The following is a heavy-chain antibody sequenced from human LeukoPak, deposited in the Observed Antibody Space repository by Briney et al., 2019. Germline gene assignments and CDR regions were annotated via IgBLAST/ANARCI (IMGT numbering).Heavy chain of an antibody. CDR2: ISGSGGST. J-gene: IGHJ1*01. CDR1: GFTFSSYA. Sequence: PGGSLRLSCAAAGFTFSSYAMSWVRQAPGKGLEWVSAISGSGGSTYYADSVKGRFTISRDNSKNTLYLQMNSLRAEDTAVYYCAKGGYYYDSSGYYSYFQHWGQGTLVTVSS. D-gene: IGHD3-22*01. V-gene: IGHV3-23*01. CDR3: AKGGYYYDSSGYYSYFQH.